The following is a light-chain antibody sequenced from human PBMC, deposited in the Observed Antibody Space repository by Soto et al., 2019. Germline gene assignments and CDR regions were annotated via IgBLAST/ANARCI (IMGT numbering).Light chain of an antibody. CDR2: EVS. Sequence: QSALTQPASVSGSPGQSITISCTGTSSDVGGYNYVSWFQHHPGTAPKLMIYEVSNRPSGISNRFSGSKPGNTASLTISGLQAEDAADYYCSSFTSTSTYVFGTGTQLTVL. CDR1: SSDVGGYNY. J-gene: IGLJ1*01. V-gene: IGLV2-14*01. CDR3: SSFTSTSTYV.